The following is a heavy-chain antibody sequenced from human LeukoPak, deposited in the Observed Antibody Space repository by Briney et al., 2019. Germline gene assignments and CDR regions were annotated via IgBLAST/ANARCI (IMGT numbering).Heavy chain of an antibody. CDR2: ISYDGSNK. J-gene: IGHJ5*02. V-gene: IGHV3-30*04. CDR3: ARVRSPGSSSWYPWFDP. Sequence: GGSLRLSCAASGFTFSSYAMHWVRQAPGKGLEWVTVISYDGSNKYYADSVKGRFTISRDNSKNTLYLQMNSLRAEDAAVYYCARVRSPGSSSWYPWFDPWGQGTLVTVSS. D-gene: IGHD6-13*01. CDR1: GFTFSSYA.